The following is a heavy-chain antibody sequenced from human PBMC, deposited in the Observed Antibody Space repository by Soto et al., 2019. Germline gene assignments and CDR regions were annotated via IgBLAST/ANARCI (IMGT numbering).Heavy chain of an antibody. CDR1: GFTFSSYG. Sequence: GGSLRLSCAASGFTFSSYGMHWVRQAPGKGLEWVAVISYDGSNKYYADSMKDRFTISRDNSKNTLYLQMNSLRVEDTAEYYYAKTMGVHYCSGSYSPFDYWGQGTPVTVSS. J-gene: IGHJ4*01. CDR3: AKTMGVHYCSGSYSPFDY. V-gene: IGHV3-30*18. CDR2: ISYDGSNK. D-gene: IGHD3-10*01.